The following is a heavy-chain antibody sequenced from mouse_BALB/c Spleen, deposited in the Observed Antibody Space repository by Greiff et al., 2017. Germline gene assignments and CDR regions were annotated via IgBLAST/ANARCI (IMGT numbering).Heavy chain of an antibody. Sequence: EVKVVESGGGLVQPGGSRKLSCAASGFTFSSFGMHWVRQAPEKGLEWVAYISSGSSTIYYADTVKGRFTISRDNPKNTLFLQMTSLRSEDTAMYYCARGDYGSSYDYAMDYWGQGTSVTVAS. CDR2: ISSGSSTI. D-gene: IGHD1-1*01. CDR1: GFTFSSFG. CDR3: ARGDYGSSYDYAMDY. J-gene: IGHJ4*01. V-gene: IGHV5-17*02.